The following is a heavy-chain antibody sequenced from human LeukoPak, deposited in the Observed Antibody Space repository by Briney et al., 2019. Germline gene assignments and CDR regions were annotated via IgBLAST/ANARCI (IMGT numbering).Heavy chain of an antibody. J-gene: IGHJ4*02. CDR1: GYTFTSYG. V-gene: IGHV1-18*01. Sequence: GASVKVSCKASGYTFTSYGISWVRQAPGQGLEWMGWISAYNGNTNYAQKLQGRVTMTTDTSTNTAYMELRSLRSDDTAVYYCARAPPYYDSSGYYYWGQGTLVTVSS. CDR2: ISAYNGNT. D-gene: IGHD3-22*01. CDR3: ARAPPYYDSSGYYY.